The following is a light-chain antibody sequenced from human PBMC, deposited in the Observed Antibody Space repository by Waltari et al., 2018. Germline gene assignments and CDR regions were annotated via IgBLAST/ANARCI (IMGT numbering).Light chain of an antibody. CDR3: QHYVNLPAT. CDR2: DAS. V-gene: IGKV3-20*01. CDR1: QSVGRS. Sequence: EIVLTQSPGTLSLSPGERATLSCRASQSVGRSLAWYQQKTGQAPRLLIYDASSRATGTPGRFSGSGSGTDFSLAISSLEPEDFAVYYCQHYVNLPATFGQGTKVEIK. J-gene: IGKJ1*01.